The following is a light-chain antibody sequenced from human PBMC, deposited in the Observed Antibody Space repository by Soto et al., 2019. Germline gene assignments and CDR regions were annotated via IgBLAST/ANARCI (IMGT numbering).Light chain of an antibody. J-gene: IGKJ5*01. CDR3: QQRSNWPPSIT. V-gene: IGKV3-11*01. Sequence: EIVLTQSPATLSLSPGERATISCRASQSVNSYLAWYQQKPGQAPRLLIYDASNRATGIPAMFSGSGSGTDFTLTISSLEPEDFAVYYCQQRSNWPPSITFGQGTRLEIK. CDR1: QSVNSY. CDR2: DAS.